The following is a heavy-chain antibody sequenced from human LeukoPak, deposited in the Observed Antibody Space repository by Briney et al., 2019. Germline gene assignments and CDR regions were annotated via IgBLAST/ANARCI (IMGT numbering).Heavy chain of an antibody. J-gene: IGHJ3*02. CDR3: ARETDIVVVVAAKDAFDI. Sequence: PSETLSLTCTVSGGSISSSSYYWGWIRQPPGKGLEWIGSIYYSGSTYYNPSLKSRVTISVDTSKNQFSLKLSSVTAADTAVYYCARETDIVVVVAAKDAFDIWGQGTMVTVSS. D-gene: IGHD2-15*01. CDR1: GGSISSSSYY. CDR2: IYYSGST. V-gene: IGHV4-39*07.